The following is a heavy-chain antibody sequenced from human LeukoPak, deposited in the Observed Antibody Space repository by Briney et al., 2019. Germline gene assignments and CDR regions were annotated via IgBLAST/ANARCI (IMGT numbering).Heavy chain of an antibody. Sequence: PSETLSLTSTVSRGTITIYNWNWIRQPPEKGLEWIWYIHDIRSTKYNPSLKSRVAISVDTSKNQFSLNLSSVTAADTDVYYCARWYYSGWGFDYWGQGTVVTVSS. D-gene: IGHD6-19*01. V-gene: IGHV4-59*08. J-gene: IGHJ4*02. CDR1: RGTITIYN. CDR3: ARWYYSGWGFDY. CDR2: IHDIRST.